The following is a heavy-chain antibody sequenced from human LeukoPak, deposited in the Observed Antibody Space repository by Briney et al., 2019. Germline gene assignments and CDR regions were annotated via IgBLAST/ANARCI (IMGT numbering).Heavy chain of an antibody. CDR1: GFTFSNYC. V-gene: IGHV3-7*05. J-gene: IGHJ4*02. CDR3: ARGPLRTDVY. D-gene: IGHD2-8*01. Sequence: GGSLRLSCAASGFTFSNYCMNWVRQAPGKGLEWVANINQDGSEKYYGDSVKGRFTISRDNAKNSLYLQMNSLRAEDTAVYYCARGPLRTDVYWGQGTLVTVSS. CDR2: INQDGSEK.